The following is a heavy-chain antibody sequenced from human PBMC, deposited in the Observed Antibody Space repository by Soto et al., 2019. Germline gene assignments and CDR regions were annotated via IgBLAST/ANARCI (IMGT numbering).Heavy chain of an antibody. Sequence: LRLSWAASGFTFSTYSMNWVRQAPGKGLEWVSSISSSSSYIDYADSVKGRFTISRDNAKNSLYLQMNSLRAEDTAVYYCARDFGYFGSGTYYNHYYYGMDVWGQGTTVTVSS. CDR1: GFTFSTYS. CDR3: ARDFGYFGSGTYYNHYYYGMDV. D-gene: IGHD3-10*01. J-gene: IGHJ6*02. CDR2: ISSSSSYI. V-gene: IGHV3-21*01.